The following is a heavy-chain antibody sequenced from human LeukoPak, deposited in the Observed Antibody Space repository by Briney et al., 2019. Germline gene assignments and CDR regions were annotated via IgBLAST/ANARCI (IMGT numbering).Heavy chain of an antibody. CDR2: IWYDGSNK. V-gene: IGHV3-33*01. J-gene: IGHJ4*02. Sequence: GRSLRLSCAASGFTFSSYGMHWVRQAPGKGLEWVAVIWYDGSNKNYADSVKGRFTISRDNSKNTLYLQMNSLRAEDTAVYYCAREDWNYGGGNFDYWGQGTLVTVSS. CDR3: AREDWNYGGGNFDY. D-gene: IGHD1-7*01. CDR1: GFTFSSYG.